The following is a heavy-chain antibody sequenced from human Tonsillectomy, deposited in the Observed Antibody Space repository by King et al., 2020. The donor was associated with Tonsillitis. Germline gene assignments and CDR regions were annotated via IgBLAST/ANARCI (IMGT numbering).Heavy chain of an antibody. CDR2: IRSKANSYAT. CDR1: GFTFSGSA. Sequence: VQLVESGGGLVQPGGSLKLSCAASGFTFSGSAMHWVRQASGKGLEWVGRIRSKANSYATAYAASVKGRFTISRDDSKNTAYLQMNSLKTEDTAVYYCSSHDVPAAHYFYGMDVWGQGTTVTVSS. D-gene: IGHD2-2*01. V-gene: IGHV3-73*02. CDR3: SSHDVPAAHYFYGMDV. J-gene: IGHJ6*02.